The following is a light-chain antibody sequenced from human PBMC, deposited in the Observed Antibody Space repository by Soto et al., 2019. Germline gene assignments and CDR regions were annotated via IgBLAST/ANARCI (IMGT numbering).Light chain of an antibody. J-gene: IGKJ1*01. V-gene: IGKV4-1*01. Sequence: DIVMTQSPDSLTMTLGERATISCKSSQSVLYPSNNKNYLAWYQQKPGQPPKLLIYLASTRESGVPDRFSGSGSGTDFTLTSSSLQSEDVAVYYCHQYYTSPPAFGPGTKVAIK. CDR1: QSVLYPSNNKNY. CDR2: LAS. CDR3: HQYYTSPPA.